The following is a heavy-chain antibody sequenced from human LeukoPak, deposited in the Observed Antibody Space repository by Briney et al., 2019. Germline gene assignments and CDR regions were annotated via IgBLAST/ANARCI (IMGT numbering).Heavy chain of an antibody. Sequence: SETLSLTCAVYGGSFSGYYWSWIRQPPGKGLEWIGEINHSGSTNYNPSLKSRVSISVDTSKNQFSLNLSSVTPADTAVYYCARGSLRFLEWLPLNWFDPWGQGTLVTVSS. D-gene: IGHD3-3*01. CDR1: GGSFSGYY. CDR3: ARGSLRFLEWLPLNWFDP. V-gene: IGHV4-34*01. J-gene: IGHJ5*02. CDR2: INHSGST.